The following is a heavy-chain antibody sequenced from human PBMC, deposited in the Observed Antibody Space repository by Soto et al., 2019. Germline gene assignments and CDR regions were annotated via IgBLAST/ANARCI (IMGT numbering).Heavy chain of an antibody. D-gene: IGHD6-6*01. CDR2: ISYDGSNK. V-gene: IGHV3-30-3*01. Sequence: QVQLVESGGGVVQPGRSLRLSCAASGFTFSSYAMHWVRQAPGKGLEWVAVISYDGSNKYYADSVKGRFTISRDNSKNTLYLQMNSLRAEDTAVYYCARDTDSSSLGAMDVWGQGTTVTVSS. CDR1: GFTFSSYA. CDR3: ARDTDSSSLGAMDV. J-gene: IGHJ6*02.